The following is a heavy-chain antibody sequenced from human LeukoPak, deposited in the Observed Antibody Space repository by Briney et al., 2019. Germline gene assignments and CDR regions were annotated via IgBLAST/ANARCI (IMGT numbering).Heavy chain of an antibody. CDR3: SRDPRPCDY. V-gene: IGHV3-7*01. Sequence: PGGSLRLSCAASGFTFSNYWMSWVRQAPGKGLEWVANIKQDGSEKYYVNSVKGRFTISRDNAQNSLYLQMNSLRDEDTAVYYCSRDPRPCDYWGQGTLVTVSS. J-gene: IGHJ4*02. CDR1: GFTFSNYW. CDR2: IKQDGSEK.